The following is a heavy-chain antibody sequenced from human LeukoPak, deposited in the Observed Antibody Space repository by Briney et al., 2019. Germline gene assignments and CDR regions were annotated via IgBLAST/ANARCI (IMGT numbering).Heavy chain of an antibody. Sequence: GGSLRLSCAASGFTFSSYSMNWVRQAPGKGLEWVSSISSSSSYIYYADSVKGRFTISRDNAKNSLYLQMNSLRAEDTAVYYCARAHGDYVGPSSYWGQETLVTVSS. J-gene: IGHJ4*02. CDR2: ISSSSSYI. V-gene: IGHV3-21*01. CDR3: ARAHGDYVGPSSY. D-gene: IGHD4-17*01. CDR1: GFTFSSYS.